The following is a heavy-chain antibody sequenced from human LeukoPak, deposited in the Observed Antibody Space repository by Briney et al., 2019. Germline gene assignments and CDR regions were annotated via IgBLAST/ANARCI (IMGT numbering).Heavy chain of an antibody. CDR2: IKQDGSEK. CDR3: AREISSWYRTEGRFDP. Sequence: TGGSLRLSCAASGFTFSTYWMSWVRQAPGKGLEWVANIKQDGSEKSYVDSVTGRFTISRDNAKNSLYLQMNSLRAEDTAVYYCAREISSWYRTEGRFDPWGQGTLVTVSS. D-gene: IGHD6-13*01. CDR1: GFTFSTYW. V-gene: IGHV3-7*01. J-gene: IGHJ5*02.